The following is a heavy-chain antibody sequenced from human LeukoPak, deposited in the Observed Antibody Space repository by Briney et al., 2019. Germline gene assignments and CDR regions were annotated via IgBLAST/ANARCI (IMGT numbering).Heavy chain of an antibody. J-gene: IGHJ4*02. CDR1: GGSISRYY. D-gene: IGHD1-26*01. V-gene: IGHV4-4*07. CDR3: ARASIGTYYYADY. CDR2: YYNCGSP. Sequence: SDTLSLTCTVSGGSISRYYWIWIRQPAGKGLEGIRRYYNCGSPRYNTSLKSRVTISVDTSREQFFLKLESVTTPDTAVYYCARASIGTYYYADYWGQGTLVTVSS.